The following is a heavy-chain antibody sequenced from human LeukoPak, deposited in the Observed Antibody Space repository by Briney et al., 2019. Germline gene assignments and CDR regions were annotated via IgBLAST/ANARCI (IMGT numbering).Heavy chain of an antibody. CDR1: GGSISSTSYY. CDR2: ILYGGST. D-gene: IGHD3-3*01. Sequence: SETLSLTCTVSGGSISSTSYYWGWIRQPPGKGLEWIGSILYGGSTSYNPSLSSRVTISVDTSKNQFSLKLTSVSAADTAVYYCARDLSLRFLKVGYWSQGTLVTVSS. J-gene: IGHJ4*02. CDR3: ARDLSLRFLKVGY. V-gene: IGHV4-39*02.